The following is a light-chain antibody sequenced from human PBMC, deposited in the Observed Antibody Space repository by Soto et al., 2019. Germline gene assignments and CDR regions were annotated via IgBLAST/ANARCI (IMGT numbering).Light chain of an antibody. V-gene: IGKV3-20*01. Sequence: EIELTQSPGTLSLSTGERATLSCRASQGVGRSSLAWYQQKPGQAPRLLIYGASNRATGIPDRFSGSGSGTDFTLTISRLEPVDFAVYYCQHYGSSLWTFGQGTKVEIK. J-gene: IGKJ1*01. CDR2: GAS. CDR1: QGVGRSS. CDR3: QHYGSSLWT.